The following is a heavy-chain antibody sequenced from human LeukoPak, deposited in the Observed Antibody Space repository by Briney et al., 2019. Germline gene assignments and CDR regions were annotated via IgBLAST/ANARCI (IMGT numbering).Heavy chain of an antibody. D-gene: IGHD1-26*01. Sequence: SETLSLTCAVSGGSISSYYWSWIRQPPGKGLEWIGYIYYSGSTNYNPSLKSRVTISVDTSKNQFSLKLSSVTAADTAVYYCARDRGIVGATTDWFDPWGQGTLVTVSS. CDR2: IYYSGST. CDR1: GGSISSYY. J-gene: IGHJ5*02. CDR3: ARDRGIVGATTDWFDP. V-gene: IGHV4-59*01.